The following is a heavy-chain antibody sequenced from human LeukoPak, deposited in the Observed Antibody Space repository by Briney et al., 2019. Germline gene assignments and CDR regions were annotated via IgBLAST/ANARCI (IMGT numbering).Heavy chain of an antibody. V-gene: IGHV3-30*02. CDR1: GFTFSSYG. CDR3: AKDRVVGAPRNPFDY. Sequence: GGSLRLSCAASGFTFSSYGMHWVRQAPGKGLEWVAFIRYDGSNKYYADSVKGRFTISRDNSKKPLYLQMNSLRAEDTAVYYCAKDRVVGAPRNPFDYWGQGTLVTVSS. CDR2: IRYDGSNK. J-gene: IGHJ4*02. D-gene: IGHD1-26*01.